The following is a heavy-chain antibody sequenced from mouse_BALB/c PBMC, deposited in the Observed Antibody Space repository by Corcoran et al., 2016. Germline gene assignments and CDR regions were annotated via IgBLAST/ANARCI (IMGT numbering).Heavy chain of an antibody. J-gene: IGHJ2*01. D-gene: IGHD1-2*01. Sequence: EVLLQQSGPELVKPGASVKIPCKASGYTFTDYNMDWVKQSHGKSLEWIGDINPNNGGTIYNQKFKGKATLTVDKSSSTAYMELRSLTSEDTAVYYCARRALLRLPYYFDYWGQGTTLTVSS. CDR3: ARRALLRLPYYFDY. V-gene: IGHV1-18*01. CDR1: GYTFTDYN. CDR2: INPNNGGT.